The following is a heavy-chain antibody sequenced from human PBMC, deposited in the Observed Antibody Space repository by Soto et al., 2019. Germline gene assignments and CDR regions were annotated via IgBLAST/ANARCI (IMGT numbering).Heavy chain of an antibody. Sequence: ASVKVSCKASGYTFTSYGISWVRQAPGQGLEWMGWISAYNGNTNYAQKLQGRVTMTTDTSTSTAYMELRSLRSDDTAVYYCARDAVAARSWAPNWFDPWGQGTLVTVS. CDR3: ARDAVAARSWAPNWFDP. CDR2: ISAYNGNT. J-gene: IGHJ5*02. CDR1: GYTFTSYG. V-gene: IGHV1-18*01. D-gene: IGHD6-6*01.